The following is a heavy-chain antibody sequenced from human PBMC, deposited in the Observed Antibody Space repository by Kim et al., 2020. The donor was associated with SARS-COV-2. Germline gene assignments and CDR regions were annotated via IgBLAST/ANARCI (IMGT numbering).Heavy chain of an antibody. CDR2: ISSDGSKK. CDR1: GFAFSDSL. CDR3: AKDCAAFAYGSYVFHF. D-gene: IGHD3-16*01. J-gene: IGHJ3*01. Sequence: GGSLRLSCAASGFAFSDSLLPWVRTSPGKGLEWVSLISSDGSKKYYANSVRGRFTISRDISKKTLFLQMNRLRPEDTAVYYCAKDCAAFAYGSYVFHFWG. V-gene: IGHV3-30*04.